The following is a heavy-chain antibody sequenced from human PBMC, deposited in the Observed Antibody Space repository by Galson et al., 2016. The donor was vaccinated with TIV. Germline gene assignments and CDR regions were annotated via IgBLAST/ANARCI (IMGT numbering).Heavy chain of an antibody. J-gene: IGHJ5*02. CDR2: IDSRDSYT. Sequence: QSGAEVKKPGESLRISCKTSGYSFTNYWITWVRQMPGKGLEWLGRIDSRDSYTNYSPTFEGHVTISTDKSISPAYLQWTSLKASDSAIYYCARSAAAGPGWVDPWGQGTLVTVSS. CDR3: ARSAAAGPGWVDP. V-gene: IGHV5-10-1*01. CDR1: GYSFTNYW. D-gene: IGHD6-13*01.